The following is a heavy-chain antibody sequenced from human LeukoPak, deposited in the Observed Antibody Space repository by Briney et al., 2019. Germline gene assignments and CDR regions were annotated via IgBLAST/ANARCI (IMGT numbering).Heavy chain of an antibody. Sequence: SETLSLTCTVSGDSISSYYWSWIRQPPGKGLEWIGYIYYSGSTNYNPSLKSRVTISVETSKNEFSLKLRSVTAADTAVYYCARVTGYRIEDYFDYWGQGTMVTVSS. J-gene: IGHJ4*03. CDR3: ARVTGYRIEDYFDY. V-gene: IGHV4-59*01. D-gene: IGHD6-13*01. CDR1: GDSISSYY. CDR2: IYYSGST.